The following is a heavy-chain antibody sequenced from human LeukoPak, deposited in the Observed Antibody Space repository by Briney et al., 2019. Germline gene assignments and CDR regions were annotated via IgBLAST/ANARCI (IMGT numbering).Heavy chain of an antibody. D-gene: IGHD3-22*01. CDR2: ISACNGNT. CDR1: GYTFTSYG. Sequence: VASVKVSCKASGYTFTSYGISWVRQAPGQGLEWMGWISACNGNTNYAQKLQGRVTMTTDTSTSTAYMELRSLRSDDTAVYYCARDGPFTGHITMIDDGRFDYWGQGTLVTVSS. CDR3: ARDGPFTGHITMIDDGRFDY. V-gene: IGHV1-18*01. J-gene: IGHJ4*02.